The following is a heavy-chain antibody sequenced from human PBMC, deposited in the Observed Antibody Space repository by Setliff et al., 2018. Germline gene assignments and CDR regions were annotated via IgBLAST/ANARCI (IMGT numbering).Heavy chain of an antibody. V-gene: IGHV4-4*07. D-gene: IGHD3-3*01. Sequence: PSETLSLTCTVSGGSLNTYYWNWIRQPAGKELEWIGRINTSGTTRYNPSLRSRATLSVDESMNRFSLNLNSVTAADTAVYYCAGGLPGDYDFNCFDTWGQGALVTVSS. CDR3: AGGLPGDYDFNCFDT. CDR2: INTSGTT. J-gene: IGHJ5*02. CDR1: GGSLNTYY.